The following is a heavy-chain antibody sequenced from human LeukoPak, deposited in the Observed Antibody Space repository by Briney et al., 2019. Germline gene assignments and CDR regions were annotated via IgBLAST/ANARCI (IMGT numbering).Heavy chain of an antibody. V-gene: IGHV4-61*01. CDR3: ARASVRMVRAPTIYGMDV. CDR1: GGSISSGSYY. D-gene: IGHD3-10*01. J-gene: IGHJ6*02. CDR2: IYYSGST. Sequence: NASQTLSLTCTVSGGSISSGSYYWSWIRQPPGKGLEWIGYIYYSGSTNYNPSLKSRVTISVDTSKNQFSLKLSSVTAADTAVYYCARASVRMVRAPTIYGMDVWGQGTTVTVSS.